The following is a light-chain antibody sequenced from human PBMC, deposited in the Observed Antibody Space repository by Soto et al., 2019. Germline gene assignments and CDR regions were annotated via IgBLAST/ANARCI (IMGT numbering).Light chain of an antibody. CDR2: GAS. Sequence: DIVLTQSPGSLSLSRGERATRSCRASQSVSNNYLAWYQQKPGQAPRLLIYGASNRATGIPDRFSGSGSGTDFTLTISRLEPEDFAAYYCQQYGSSGTFGQGTKVDIK. J-gene: IGKJ1*01. CDR1: QSVSNNY. V-gene: IGKV3-20*01. CDR3: QQYGSSGT.